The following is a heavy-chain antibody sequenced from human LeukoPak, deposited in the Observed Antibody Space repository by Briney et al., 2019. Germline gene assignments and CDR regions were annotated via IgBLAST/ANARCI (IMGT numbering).Heavy chain of an antibody. D-gene: IGHD1-26*01. CDR1: GYTFTGYY. CDR3: ARVIGQWELLKWFDP. Sequence: ASVKVSCKASGYTFTGYYMRWVRQAPGQGLEWMGWINPNSGGTNYAQKFQGRVTMTRDTSISTAYMELSRLRSDDTAVYYCARVIGQWELLKWFDPWGQGTLVTVSS. J-gene: IGHJ5*02. CDR2: INPNSGGT. V-gene: IGHV1-2*02.